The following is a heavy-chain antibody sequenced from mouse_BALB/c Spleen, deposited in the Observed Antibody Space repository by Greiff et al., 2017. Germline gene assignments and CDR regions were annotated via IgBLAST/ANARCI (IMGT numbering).Heavy chain of an antibody. Sequence: EVKLMESGGGLVKPGGSLKLSCAASGFTFSDYYMYWVRQTPEKRLEWVATISDGGSYTYYPDSVKGRFTISRDNAKNNLYLQMSSLKSEDTAMYYCARGYDYDPFDYWAKAPLSQSPQ. D-gene: IGHD2-4*01. J-gene: IGHJ2*01. V-gene: IGHV5-4*02. CDR2: ISDGGSYT. CDR3: ARGYDYDPFDY. CDR1: GFTFSDYY.